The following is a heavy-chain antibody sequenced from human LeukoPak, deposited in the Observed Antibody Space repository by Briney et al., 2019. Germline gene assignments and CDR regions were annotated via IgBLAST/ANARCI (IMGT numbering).Heavy chain of an antibody. J-gene: IGHJ5*02. CDR2: ISGSGGST. CDR3: ARSRIVFPTERGGADWFDP. CDR1: GFTFSSYA. V-gene: IGHV3-23*01. D-gene: IGHD1-26*01. Sequence: PGGSLRLSCAASGFTFSSYAMSWVRQAPGKGLEWVSAISGSGGSTYYADSVKGRFTISRDNSKNTLYLQMNSLRAEDTAVYYCARSRIVFPTERGGADWFDPWGQGTLVTVSS.